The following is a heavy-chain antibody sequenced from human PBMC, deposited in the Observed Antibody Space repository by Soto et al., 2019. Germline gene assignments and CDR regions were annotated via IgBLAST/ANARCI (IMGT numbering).Heavy chain of an antibody. D-gene: IGHD2-21*02. CDR3: IQSRCGGDCLQSYASHYYYGMDV. Sequence: KSGPTLVNPTQTLTLTCTFSGFSLSTSGVGVGWIRQPPGKALEWLALIYWDDDKRYSPSLRSRLTISKDTSKNQVVLTITNMDPVDTATYYCIQSRCGGDCLQSYASHYYYGMDVWGEGTKVTVSS. V-gene: IGHV2-5*02. CDR1: GFSLSTSGVG. J-gene: IGHJ6*04. CDR2: IYWDDDK.